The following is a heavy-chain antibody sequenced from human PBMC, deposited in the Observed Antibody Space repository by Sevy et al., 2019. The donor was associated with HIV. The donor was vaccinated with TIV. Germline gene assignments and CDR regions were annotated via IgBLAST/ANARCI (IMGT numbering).Heavy chain of an antibody. Sequence: GGSLRLSCATSGFTFSDYYMDWVRQAPGKGLEWVGRIRNKPNIYTTEYAASVKGRFNISRDDSKNSLYLQMNGLKTGDTAGYYGAGVTALAVLYLDYWGQGTLVTVS. J-gene: IGHJ4*02. CDR3: AGVTALAVLYLDY. V-gene: IGHV3-72*01. D-gene: IGHD6-19*01. CDR1: GFTFSDYY. CDR2: IRNKPNIYTT.